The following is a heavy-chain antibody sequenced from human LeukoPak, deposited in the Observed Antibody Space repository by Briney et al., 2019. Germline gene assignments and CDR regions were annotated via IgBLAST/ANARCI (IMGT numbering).Heavy chain of an antibody. V-gene: IGHV3-48*03. CDR3: ARIGTTTRGPAGLDV. J-gene: IGHJ6*02. CDR1: GFTFSSYE. D-gene: IGHD2/OR15-2a*01. Sequence: GGSLRLSCAASGFTFSSYEMNWVRQAPGKGLEWVSYIASGGGANRFYSESVKGRFTISRDNAKHSLYLHMNSLRAEDTGVYYCARIGTTTRGPAGLDVWGQGTTVTVSS. CDR2: IASGGGANR.